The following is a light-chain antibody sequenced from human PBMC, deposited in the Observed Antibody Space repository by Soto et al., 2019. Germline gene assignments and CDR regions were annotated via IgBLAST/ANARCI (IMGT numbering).Light chain of an antibody. J-gene: IGKJ1*01. CDR1: QSISSY. Sequence: DIQMTQSPSSLSASVGDRVTITCRARQSISSYLNWYQHKPGKAPKLLIYAASSLQTGVPSRFSGSRSGTDFALTIISLQREDFATYYCQQTDTFPRTFGQGTKVEMK. V-gene: IGKV1-39*01. CDR3: QQTDTFPRT. CDR2: AAS.